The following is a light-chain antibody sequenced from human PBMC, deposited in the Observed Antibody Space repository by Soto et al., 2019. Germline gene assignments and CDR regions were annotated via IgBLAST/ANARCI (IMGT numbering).Light chain of an antibody. CDR2: GAS. CDR1: QSVSSSY. J-gene: IGKJ1*01. Sequence: EIVLTQPPGTLSLSPGERATLSCRASQSVSSSYLAWYQQKPGQAPRLLIYGASSRATGIPDRFSVSGSGTDFTLTISRLEPEDFAVYYCQQYGSSPRTFGQGTKVDIK. V-gene: IGKV3-20*01. CDR3: QQYGSSPRT.